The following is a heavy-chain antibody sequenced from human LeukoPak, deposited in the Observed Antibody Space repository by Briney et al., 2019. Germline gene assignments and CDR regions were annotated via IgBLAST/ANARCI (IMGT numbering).Heavy chain of an antibody. V-gene: IGHV3-21*01. CDR2: VSTAGSFI. CDR1: GFTFGDYG. CDR3: ARDVSYDSSGDAFDI. J-gene: IGHJ3*02. D-gene: IGHD3-22*01. Sequence: GGSLRLSCTTSGFTFGDYGMSWFRQAPGKGLEWVSSVSTAGSFIYYADSVKGRFTISRDNAQNSLFLQMRSLRADDTAVCYCARDVSYDSSGDAFDIWGQGTMVTVSS.